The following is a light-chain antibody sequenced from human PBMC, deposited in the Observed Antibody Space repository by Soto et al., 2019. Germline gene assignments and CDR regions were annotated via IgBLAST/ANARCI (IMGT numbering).Light chain of an antibody. CDR2: EGN. Sequence: LAQPASVSGSPGQSITISCTGTSSDIGGYYLVSWYQQRPGKAPNLIIYEGNKRPSGVSNRFSASKSGNTASLTISGLRAEDEADYYCCSFAGSSTYVFGPGTKVTVL. CDR1: SSDIGGYYL. CDR3: CSFAGSSTYV. J-gene: IGLJ1*01. V-gene: IGLV2-23*01.